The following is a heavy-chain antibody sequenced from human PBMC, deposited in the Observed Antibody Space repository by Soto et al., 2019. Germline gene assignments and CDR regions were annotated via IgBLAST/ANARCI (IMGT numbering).Heavy chain of an antibody. J-gene: IGHJ6*02. CDR3: ARFPQPVTPAAVVASHYYGMDV. D-gene: IGHD2-2*01. Sequence: QVQLVQSGAEVKKPGASVKVSCKASGYTFTTYDINWVRQATGQGLEWMGWMNPKSGDTVYAQKFQGRVTMTRDTSMSTAYMELSSLKSEDTAVYYCARFPQPVTPAAVVASHYYGMDVWGQGTTVTVSS. V-gene: IGHV1-8*01. CDR2: MNPKSGDT. CDR1: GYTFTTYD.